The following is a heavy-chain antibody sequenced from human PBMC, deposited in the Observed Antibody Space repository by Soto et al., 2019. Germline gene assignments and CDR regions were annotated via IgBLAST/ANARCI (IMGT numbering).Heavy chain of an antibody. CDR2: ISGNGGST. Sequence: EEQLLASGGGLVQPGGSLRLSCAASGFTFSNYALVWVRQAPGKGLEWVSGISGNGGSTYYADSVKGRFTISRDHSKNALYLQMNSLGVEDTALDYCAQDFVDYIRPQHNWFDRWGQGTLVTFSS. V-gene: IGHV3-23*01. CDR3: AQDFVDYIRPQHNWFDR. J-gene: IGHJ5*02. CDR1: GFTFSNYA. D-gene: IGHD1-1*01.